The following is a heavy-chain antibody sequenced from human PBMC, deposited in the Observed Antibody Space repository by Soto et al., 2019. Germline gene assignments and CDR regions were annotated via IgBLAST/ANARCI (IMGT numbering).Heavy chain of an antibody. CDR1: GFTFSNAW. J-gene: IGHJ6*02. CDR2: IKSKTDGGTT. CDR3: TTDFSEQPPGGFYYYYGMDV. V-gene: IGHV3-15*07. Sequence: GGSLRLSCAASGFTFSNAWMNWVRQAPGKGLEWVGRIKSKTDGGTTDYAAPVKGRFTISRDDSKNTLYLQMNSLKAEGTAVYYCTTDFSEQPPGGFYYYYGMDVWGQGTTVTVSS. D-gene: IGHD3-10*01.